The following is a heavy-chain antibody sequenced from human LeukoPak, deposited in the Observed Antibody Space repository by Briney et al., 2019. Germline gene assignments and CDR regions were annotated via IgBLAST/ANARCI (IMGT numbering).Heavy chain of an antibody. J-gene: IGHJ4*02. CDR2: ISAYNGNT. CDR1: GYTFTSYG. V-gene: IGHV1-18*01. D-gene: IGHD1-26*01. Sequence: ASVKVSCMASGYTFTSYGISWVRQAPGQGLEWMGWISAYNGNTNYAQKLQGRVTMTTDTSTSTAYMELRSLRSDDTAVYYCASSGSYLGYFDYWGQGTLVTVSS. CDR3: ASSGSYLGYFDY.